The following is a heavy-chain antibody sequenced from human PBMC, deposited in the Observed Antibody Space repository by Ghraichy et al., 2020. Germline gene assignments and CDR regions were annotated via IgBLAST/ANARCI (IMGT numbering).Heavy chain of an antibody. CDR1: GYTFTGYY. CDR3: ARAFKYYGSGNYYMDV. J-gene: IGHJ6*03. D-gene: IGHD3-10*01. Sequence: ASVKVSCKASGYTFTGYYMHWVRQAPGQGLEWMGRINPNSGGTNYAQKFQGRVTMTRDTSISTAYMELSRLRSDDTAVYYCARAFKYYGSGNYYMDVWGKGTTVTVSS. V-gene: IGHV1-2*06. CDR2: INPNSGGT.